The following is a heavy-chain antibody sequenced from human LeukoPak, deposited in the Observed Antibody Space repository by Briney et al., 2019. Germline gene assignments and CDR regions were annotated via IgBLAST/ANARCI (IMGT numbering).Heavy chain of an antibody. CDR2: ISYDGSNK. Sequence: QPGGSLRLSCAASGFTFSSYGMPWVRQAPGKGLEWVAVISYDGSNKYYADSVKGRFTISRDNSKSTLYLQMNSLRAEDTAVYYCETGGNSFFDYWGQGTLVTVSS. CDR1: GFTFSSYG. V-gene: IGHV3-30*03. D-gene: IGHD2-21*02. J-gene: IGHJ4*02. CDR3: ETGGNSFFDY.